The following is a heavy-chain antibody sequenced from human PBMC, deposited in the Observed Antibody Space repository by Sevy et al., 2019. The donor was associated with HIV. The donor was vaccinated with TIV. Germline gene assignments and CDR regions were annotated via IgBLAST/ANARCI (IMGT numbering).Heavy chain of an antibody. J-gene: IGHJ4*02. V-gene: IGHV3-48*02. Sequence: GGSLRLSCAASTFTFSSYSMHWVRQAPGKGLEWVSYISSSSGTRYYADTVKGRFTISRDNAKNSPFLQMNSLRDEDTAVYYCASRGYCGGGSCYSGPNDYWGQGTLVTVSS. CDR1: TFTFSSYS. CDR3: ASRGYCGGGSCYSGPNDY. CDR2: ISSSSGTR. D-gene: IGHD2-15*01.